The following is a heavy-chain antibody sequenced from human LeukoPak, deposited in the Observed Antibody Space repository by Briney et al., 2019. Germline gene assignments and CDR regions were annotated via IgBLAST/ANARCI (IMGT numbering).Heavy chain of an antibody. CDR3: ARRGYSYGSPFDY. J-gene: IGHJ4*02. CDR1: GGSFSGYY. CDR2: IYHSGNA. D-gene: IGHD5-18*01. Sequence: SETLSLTCAVYGGSFSGYYWGWIRQPPGKGLEWIGNIYHSGNAYYNPSLKSRVTISVDTSKNQFSLKLSSVTAADTAVYYCARRGYSYGSPFDYWGQGTLVTVSS. V-gene: IGHV4-34*01.